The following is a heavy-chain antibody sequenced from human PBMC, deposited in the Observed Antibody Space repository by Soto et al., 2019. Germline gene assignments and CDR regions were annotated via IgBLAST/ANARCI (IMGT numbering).Heavy chain of an antibody. CDR2: ISSSGSTI. CDR3: ARDEVGDYVGYYYGMDV. J-gene: IGHJ6*02. V-gene: IGHV3-48*03. CDR1: GFTFSSYE. Sequence: GGSLRLSCAASGFTFSSYEMNWVRQAPGKGLEWVSYISSSGSTIYYADSVKGRFTISRDNAKNSLYLQMNSLRAEDTAVYYCARDEVGDYVGYYYGMDVWGQGTTVTVSS. D-gene: IGHD4-17*01.